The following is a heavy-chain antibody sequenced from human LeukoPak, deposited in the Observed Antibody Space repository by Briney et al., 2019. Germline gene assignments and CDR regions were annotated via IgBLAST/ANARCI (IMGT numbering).Heavy chain of an antibody. CDR2: IYAGEGA. J-gene: IGHJ4*02. CDR1: GDSISNYF. CDR3: AREGYSYGYYFDY. D-gene: IGHD5-18*01. V-gene: IGHV4-4*07. Sequence: SETLSLTCTVSGDSISNYFWSWIRQPAGKGLEWIGRIYAGEGAKYNPSLETRVTVSVDTSTNQLSLKLSSVTAADAAVYYCAREGYSYGYYFDYWGQGTLVTVSS.